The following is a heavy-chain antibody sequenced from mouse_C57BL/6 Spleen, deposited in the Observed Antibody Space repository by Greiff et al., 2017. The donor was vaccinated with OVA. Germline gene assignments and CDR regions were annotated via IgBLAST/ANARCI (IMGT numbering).Heavy chain of an antibody. CDR1: GYAFSSSW. J-gene: IGHJ4*01. V-gene: IGHV1-82*01. CDR2: IYPGDGDT. Sequence: VQLQQSGPELVKPGASVKISCKASGYAFSSSWMNWVKQRPGKGLEWIGRIYPGDGDTNYNGKFKGKATLTADKSSSTAYMQLSSLTSEDSAVYFCARSDGHYYAMDYWGQGTSVTVSS. CDR3: ARSDGHYYAMDY. D-gene: IGHD2-3*01.